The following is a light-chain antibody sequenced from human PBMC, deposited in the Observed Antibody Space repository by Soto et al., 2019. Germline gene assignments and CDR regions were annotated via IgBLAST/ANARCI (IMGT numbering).Light chain of an antibody. CDR3: QQYYSTLIT. V-gene: IGKV4-1*01. CDR2: WAS. CDR1: QSVLYSSNNKNY. Sequence: IVMTQSPDSLAVSLVERATINCKSSQSVLYSSNNKNYLAWYQQKPGQPPKLLIYWASTRESGVPDRFSGSGSGTDFTLTISSLQAEDVAVYYCQQYYSTLITFGQGTRLEIK. J-gene: IGKJ5*01.